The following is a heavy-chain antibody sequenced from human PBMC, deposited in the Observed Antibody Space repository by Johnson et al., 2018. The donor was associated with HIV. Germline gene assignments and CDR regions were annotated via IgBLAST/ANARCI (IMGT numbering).Heavy chain of an antibody. D-gene: IGHD1-26*01. CDR3: ARGFGSYPGAGAFDI. V-gene: IGHV3-20*04. Sequence: VQLMESGGRLVQPGGSLGLSCAASGFTFDDYGMSWVRQAPGKGLEWVSGINWNGGSTGYADSVKGRFTISRDNAKNSLYLQMNSLRAEDTALYYCARGFGSYPGAGAFDIWGQGTMVTVSS. CDR1: GFTFDDYG. CDR2: INWNGGST. J-gene: IGHJ3*02.